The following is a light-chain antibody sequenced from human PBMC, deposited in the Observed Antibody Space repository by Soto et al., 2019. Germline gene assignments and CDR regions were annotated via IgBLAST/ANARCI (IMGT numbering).Light chain of an antibody. V-gene: IGLV2-8*01. CDR3: SAYAGTTNVA. CDR1: NSDVGGYNF. Sequence: QSVLTQPPSASGSPGQSVTISCTGTNSDVGGYNFVSWYQQHPGKAPKLIIYEATKRPSGVPDRFSGSKSGNTASLTVSGLQAEDEADYYCSAYAGTTNVAFGGGTKLTVL. CDR2: EAT. J-gene: IGLJ2*01.